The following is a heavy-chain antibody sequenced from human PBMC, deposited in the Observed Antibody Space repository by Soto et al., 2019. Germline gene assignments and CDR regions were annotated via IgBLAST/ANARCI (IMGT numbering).Heavy chain of an antibody. V-gene: IGHV4-30-2*02. Sequence: TLSLTCTVSGVSIISGDYSWTWIRQPPGKGLEWIGYIYHAGTTYYNMSLKSRVTISRDNSKNTLYLQMNSLRAEDTAVYYCAKDGRRFLEWLSHVDYWGQGTLVTVSS. CDR3: AKDGRRFLEWLSHVDY. D-gene: IGHD3-3*01. CDR1: GVSIISGDYS. J-gene: IGHJ4*02. CDR2: IYHAGTT.